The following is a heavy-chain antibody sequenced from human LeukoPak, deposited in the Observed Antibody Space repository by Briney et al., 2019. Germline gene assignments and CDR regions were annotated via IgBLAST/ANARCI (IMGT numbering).Heavy chain of an antibody. CDR3: ATNYDSTIHYFDY. J-gene: IGHJ4*02. CDR2: IWYDGSNK. V-gene: IGHV3-33*01. Sequence: TGGSLRLXCAASGFTFSSYGMHWGRQAPGKGLEWVAVIWYDGSNKYYADSVKGRFTISRDNSKNTLYLQMNSLRAEDTAIYYCATNYDSTIHYFDYWGQGTLV. CDR1: GFTFSSYG. D-gene: IGHD3-3*01.